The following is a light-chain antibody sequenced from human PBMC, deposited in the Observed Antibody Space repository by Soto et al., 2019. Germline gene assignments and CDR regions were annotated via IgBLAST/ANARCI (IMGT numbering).Light chain of an antibody. CDR2: GAS. CDR3: QQRSIWPPLT. V-gene: IGKV3-11*01. Sequence: EMVMTQSPATLSVSPGERATLSCRASQTLSSNLAWYQQKPGQAPRLLIYGASHRATGIPARFSGSGSGTDFTLTISSLEPEDSAVYYCQQRSIWPPLTFGGGTKVDIK. CDR1: QTLSSN. J-gene: IGKJ4*01.